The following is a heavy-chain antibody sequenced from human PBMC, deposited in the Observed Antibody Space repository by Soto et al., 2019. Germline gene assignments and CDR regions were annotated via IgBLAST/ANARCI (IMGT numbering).Heavy chain of an antibody. D-gene: IGHD6-19*01. Sequence: EMQLVQSGGGLVKPGGSLRLSCVASRFNFSAAWLNWIRQAPGKGLEWVGRIKPKSEGETADYTAPVRCRFTISRDDSQNTLHLQMDSLKTEDTAVYYCATVPYGSGPTWGLGVLVTVSS. CDR3: ATVPYGSGPT. CDR2: IKPKSEGETA. J-gene: IGHJ4*02. V-gene: IGHV3-15*07. CDR1: RFNFSAAW.